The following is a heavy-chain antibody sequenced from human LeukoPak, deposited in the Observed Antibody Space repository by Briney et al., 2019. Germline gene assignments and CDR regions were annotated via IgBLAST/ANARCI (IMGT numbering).Heavy chain of an antibody. CDR2: IYYSGST. J-gene: IGHJ4*02. Sequence: SETLSLTCTVSGGSISSYYWSWIRQPPGKGLEWIGYIYYSGSTNYNPSLKSRVTISVDTSKNQFSLRLSSVTAADTAVYYCARLEYSGYDPVDYWGQGTLVTVSS. D-gene: IGHD5-12*01. CDR3: ARLEYSGYDPVDY. V-gene: IGHV4-59*08. CDR1: GGSISSYY.